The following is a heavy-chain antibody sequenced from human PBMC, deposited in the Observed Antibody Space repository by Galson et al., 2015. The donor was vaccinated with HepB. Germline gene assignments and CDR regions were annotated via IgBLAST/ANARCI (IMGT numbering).Heavy chain of an antibody. CDR2: ISAYNGNT. CDR1: GYTFTSYG. Sequence: SVKVSCKASGYTFTSYGISWVRQAPGQGLEWMGWISAYNGNTNYAQKLQGRVTMTTDTSTSTAYMELRSLRSDDTAVYYCARVGLPIAVAESNGVSDYWGQGTLVTVSS. J-gene: IGHJ4*02. CDR3: ARVGLPIAVAESNGVSDY. V-gene: IGHV1-18*01. D-gene: IGHD6-19*01.